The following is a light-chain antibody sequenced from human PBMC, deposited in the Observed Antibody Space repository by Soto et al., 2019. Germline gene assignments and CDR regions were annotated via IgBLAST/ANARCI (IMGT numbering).Light chain of an antibody. Sequence: QSALTQPASVSGSPGQSITISCTGSSSDVGDYNYVSWYQQFPGRAPKLILYEVGNRPSGISTRFSGSKSGNTASLTISGLQAEDEADYYCNSYTTTTTLFVFGTGTKLTVL. CDR1: SSDVGDYNY. CDR2: EVG. J-gene: IGLJ1*01. CDR3: NSYTTTTTLFV. V-gene: IGLV2-14*01.